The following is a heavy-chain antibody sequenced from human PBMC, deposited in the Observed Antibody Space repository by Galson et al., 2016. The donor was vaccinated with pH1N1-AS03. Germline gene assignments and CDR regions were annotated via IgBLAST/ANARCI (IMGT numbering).Heavy chain of an antibody. V-gene: IGHV4-4*02. CDR3: ARGYDYSAYYFRM. CDR1: GASISCSHNW. CDR2: IFPSRTT. J-gene: IGHJ4*02. D-gene: IGHD3-22*01. Sequence: SETLSLTCAVSGASISCSHNWWSWVRQPPGEGLEWIGEIFPSRTTNYNPSLKSRVVISFDKSKNQFSLRLNSVTAADTAVYYCARGYDYSAYYFRMWGQGTLVADSS.